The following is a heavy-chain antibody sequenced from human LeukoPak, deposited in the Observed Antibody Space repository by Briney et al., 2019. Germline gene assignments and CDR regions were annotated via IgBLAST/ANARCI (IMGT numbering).Heavy chain of an antibody. CDR1: GGTFSSYA. CDR3: ARDMAGTTGTGNDAFDI. D-gene: IGHD1-1*01. CDR2: IIPIFGTA. V-gene: IGHV1-69*13. J-gene: IGHJ3*02. Sequence: ASVTVSCKASGGTFSSYAISWVRQAPGQGLEWMGGIIPIFGTANYAQKFQGRVTITADESASTAYMELSSLRSEDTAVYYCARDMAGTTGTGNDAFDIWGQGTMVTVSS.